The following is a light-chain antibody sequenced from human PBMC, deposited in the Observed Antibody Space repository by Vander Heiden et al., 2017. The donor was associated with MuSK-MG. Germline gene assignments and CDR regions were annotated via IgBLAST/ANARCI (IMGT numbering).Light chain of an antibody. J-gene: IGLJ1*01. CDR2: NNN. CDR3: ASWDNNLNGYF. Sequence: QSVLTQPPSASGTPGPRVTVFCFGSRPNIGSNPVNWYQQRSGTAPRLLIYNNNQRPSGVPDRFSGSKSGTSASLAISALQSEDEADYYCASWDNNLNGYFFGTATELTVL. CDR1: RPNIGSNP. V-gene: IGLV1-44*01.